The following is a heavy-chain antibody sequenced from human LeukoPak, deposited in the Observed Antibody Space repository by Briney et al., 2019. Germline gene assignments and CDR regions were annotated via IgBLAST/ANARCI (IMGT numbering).Heavy chain of an antibody. CDR3: ARVGIAARPFFDY. V-gene: IGHV4-59*01. Sequence: SETLSLTCTVSGGSISSYYWSWIRQPPRKGLEWIGNIYYSGSTNYNPSLKSRVTISVDTSKNQFSLKLSSVTAADTAVYYCARVGIAARPFFDYWGQGTLVTVSS. CDR2: IYYSGST. J-gene: IGHJ4*02. D-gene: IGHD6-6*01. CDR1: GGSISSYY.